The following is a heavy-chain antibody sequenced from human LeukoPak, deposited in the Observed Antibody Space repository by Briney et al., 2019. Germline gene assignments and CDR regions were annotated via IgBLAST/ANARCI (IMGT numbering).Heavy chain of an antibody. CDR3: AKSSRRYYDSSGYSIDY. CDR2: ISGSGGST. Sequence: PGGSLRLSCADSRFTFSSYAMSWVRQAPGKGLEWVSAISGSGGSTYYADSVKGRFTISRDNSKNTLYLQMNSLRAEDTAVYYCAKSSRRYYDSSGYSIDYWGQGTLVTVSS. J-gene: IGHJ4*02. V-gene: IGHV3-23*01. CDR1: RFTFSSYA. D-gene: IGHD3-22*01.